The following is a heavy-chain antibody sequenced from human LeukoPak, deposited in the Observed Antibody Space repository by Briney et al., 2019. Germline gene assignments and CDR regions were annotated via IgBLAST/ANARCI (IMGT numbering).Heavy chain of an antibody. V-gene: IGHV3-43*01. CDR3: VGGQDGNHDAFDI. J-gene: IGHJ3*02. Sequence: GGSLRLSCAASGFTFDDYTMNWVRQAPGKGLEWVSLISWDVGSTYYANSVKGRFTISRDNTKNSLYLQMNSLRTEDTALYYCVGGQDGNHDAFDIWGQGTMVTVSS. D-gene: IGHD3-16*01. CDR1: GFTFDDYT. CDR2: ISWDVGST.